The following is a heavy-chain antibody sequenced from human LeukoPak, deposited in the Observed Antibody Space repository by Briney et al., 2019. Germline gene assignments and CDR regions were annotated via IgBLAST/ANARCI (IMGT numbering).Heavy chain of an antibody. D-gene: IGHD3-22*01. V-gene: IGHV1-18*01. J-gene: IGHJ3*02. CDR2: ISAYNGNT. CDR3: ARAVGSSGYYRSAFDI. Sequence: ASVKVSRKASGYTFTSYGISWVRQAPGQGLEWMGWISAYNGNTNYAQKLQGRVTMTTDTSTSKAYMELRSLRSDDTAVYYCARAVGSSGYYRSAFDIWGQGTMVTVCS. CDR1: GYTFTSYG.